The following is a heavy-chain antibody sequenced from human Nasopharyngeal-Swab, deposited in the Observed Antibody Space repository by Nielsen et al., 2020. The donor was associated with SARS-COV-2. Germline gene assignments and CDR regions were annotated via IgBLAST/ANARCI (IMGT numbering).Heavy chain of an antibody. D-gene: IGHD2-15*01. CDR3: ARDGLTDCSGGSCLLNWFDP. CDR1: GYTFTSYG. Sequence: ASVKVSCKASGYTFTSYGISWVRQAPGQGLEWMGWTSAYNGNTNYAQKLQGRVTMTTDTSTSTAYMELRSLRSDDTAVYYCARDGLTDCSGGSCLLNWFDPWGQGTLVTVSS. CDR2: TSAYNGNT. J-gene: IGHJ5*02. V-gene: IGHV1-18*01.